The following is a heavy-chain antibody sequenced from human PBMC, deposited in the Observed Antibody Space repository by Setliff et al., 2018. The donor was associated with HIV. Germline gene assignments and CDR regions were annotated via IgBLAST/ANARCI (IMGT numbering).Heavy chain of an antibody. Sequence: ASVKVSCKVSGYTLTELSMHWVRQAPGKGLEWMGSFDPEDLETIYAQKFQGRVTVTEDTSTDTAYMELSSLRSEDTAVYYCARDKEKRSYNNSDGHYDWFDTWGQGTLVT. CDR3: ARDKEKRSYNNSDGHYDWFDT. CDR1: GYTLTELS. J-gene: IGHJ5*02. CDR2: FDPEDLET. V-gene: IGHV1-24*01. D-gene: IGHD3-22*01.